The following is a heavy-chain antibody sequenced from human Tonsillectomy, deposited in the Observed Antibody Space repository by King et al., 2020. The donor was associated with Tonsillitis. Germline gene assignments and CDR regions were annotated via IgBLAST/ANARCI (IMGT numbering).Heavy chain of an antibody. V-gene: IGHV4-34*01. CDR3: ARGSFRRAMIRGEKRFDS. J-gene: IGHJ4*02. Sequence: VQLQQWGAGLLKPSETLSLTCAVYGASFSAYYWSWVRQPPGRGLEWIGEINHSGSTKYNPSLMSRVTISVDTSKSQFSLNVSSVTAADTAVYYCARGSFRRAMIRGEKRFDSWGQGTLVTVSS. CDR2: INHSGST. CDR1: GASFSAYY. D-gene: IGHD3-10*01.